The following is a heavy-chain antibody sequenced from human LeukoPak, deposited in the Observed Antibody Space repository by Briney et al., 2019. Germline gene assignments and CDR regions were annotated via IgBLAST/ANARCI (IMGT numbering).Heavy chain of an antibody. CDR2: IYYSGST. Sequence: SETLSLTCTVSGGSISSYYWSWIRQPPGKGLEWIGYIYYSGSTNYNPSLKSRVTISVDRSKNQFSLKLSSVTAADTAVYYCAKSNMDWFDPWGQGTLVTVSS. V-gene: IGHV4-59*12. CDR3: AKSNMDWFDP. J-gene: IGHJ5*02. CDR1: GGSISSYY.